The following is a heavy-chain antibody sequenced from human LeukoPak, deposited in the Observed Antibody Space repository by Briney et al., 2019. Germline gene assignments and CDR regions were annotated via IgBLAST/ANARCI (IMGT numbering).Heavy chain of an antibody. CDR1: GGSFSGYY. D-gene: IGHD1-26*01. V-gene: IGHV4-34*01. CDR3: ARGPRVGATTFRIDY. Sequence: SETLSLTCAVYGGSFSGYYWSWIRQPPGKGLEWIGEINHSGSTNYNPSLKSRVTISVDTSKNQFSLKLSSVTAADTAVYYCARGPRVGATTFRIDYWGLGTLVTVSS. CDR2: INHSGST. J-gene: IGHJ4*02.